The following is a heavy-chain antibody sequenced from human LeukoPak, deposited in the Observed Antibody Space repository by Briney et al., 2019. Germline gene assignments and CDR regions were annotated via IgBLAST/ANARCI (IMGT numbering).Heavy chain of an antibody. D-gene: IGHD3-22*01. CDR2: INPNSGGT. Sequence: ASVKVSCKASGYTFTGYYMHWVRQAPGQGLEWMGWINPNSGGTNYAQKFQGRVTMTRDTSISPAYMELSRLRSDDTAVYYCARIGVGYYYDSSGYYYGYWGQGTLVTVSS. V-gene: IGHV1-2*02. CDR1: GYTFTGYY. J-gene: IGHJ4*02. CDR3: ARIGVGYYYDSSGYYYGY.